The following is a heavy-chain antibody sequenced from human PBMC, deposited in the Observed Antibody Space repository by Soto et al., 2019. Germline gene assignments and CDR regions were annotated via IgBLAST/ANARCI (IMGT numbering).Heavy chain of an antibody. CDR3: ARGKLQPTVTPISAFDI. V-gene: IGHV4-34*01. CDR1: GGSFSGYY. Sequence: PSETLSLTCAVYGGSFSGYYWSWIRQPPGKGLEWIGEINHSGSTNYNPSLKSRVTISVDTSKNQFSLKLSSVTAADTAVYYCARGKLQPTVTPISAFDIWGQGTMVTVSS. J-gene: IGHJ3*02. D-gene: IGHD4-17*01. CDR2: INHSGST.